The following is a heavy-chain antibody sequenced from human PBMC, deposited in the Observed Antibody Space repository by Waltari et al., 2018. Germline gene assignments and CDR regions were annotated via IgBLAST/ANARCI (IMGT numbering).Heavy chain of an antibody. V-gene: IGHV3-15*01. Sequence: EVQLVESGGGLVKPGGSLRLSCAASGLPFSAAWMNWVRQAPGKGLEWVVRIKSKNDGETTEYAAPVKGRFSISRDDSKDTIYLQMNSLDTEDTAMYYCNTDRVTIFGGYWGQGTLVTVSS. CDR1: GLPFSAAW. CDR3: NTDRVTIFGGY. D-gene: IGHD3-3*01. CDR2: IKSKNDGETT. J-gene: IGHJ4*02.